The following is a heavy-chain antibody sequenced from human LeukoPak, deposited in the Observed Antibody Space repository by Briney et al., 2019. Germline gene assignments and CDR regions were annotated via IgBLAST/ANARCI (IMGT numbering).Heavy chain of an antibody. CDR1: GFTVSSNY. CDR3: ARDFAAAAGNYYFDY. J-gene: IGHJ4*02. D-gene: IGHD6-13*01. CDR2: ISYDGSNK. Sequence: GGSLRLSCAASGFTVSSNYMSWVRQAPGKGLEWVAVISYDGSNKYYADSVKGRFTISRDNSKNTLYLQMNSLRAEDTAVYYCARDFAAAAGNYYFDYWGQGTLVTVSS. V-gene: IGHV3-30-3*01.